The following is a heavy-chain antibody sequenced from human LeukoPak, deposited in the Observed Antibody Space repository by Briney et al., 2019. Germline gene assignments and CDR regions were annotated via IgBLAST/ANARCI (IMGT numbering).Heavy chain of an antibody. CDR2: MNPNSGNT. CDR3: ARGRRLEWLKRTIDY. D-gene: IGHD3-3*01. CDR1: GYTFTSYG. V-gene: IGHV1-8*02. Sequence: ASVKVSCKASGYTFTSYGISWVRQATGQGLEWMGWMNPNSGNTGYAQKFQGRVTMTRNTSISTAYMELSSLRSEDTAVYYCARGRRLEWLKRTIDYWGQGTLVTVSS. J-gene: IGHJ4*02.